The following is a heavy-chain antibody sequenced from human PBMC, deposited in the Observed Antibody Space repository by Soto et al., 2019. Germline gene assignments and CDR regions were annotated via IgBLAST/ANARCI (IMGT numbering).Heavy chain of an antibody. CDR2: INTYHGNT. D-gene: IGHD6-13*01. Sequence: QVQLVQSGAELKKPGASVKVSCKASGYTFTNYGISWVRQAPGPGLEWMGWINTYHGNTKYAQKLQGRVTMTKDTSTSTAYMELTSLRSDDTAVYYCARSPGYSASWGYFYYGMKIWGQGTTVIVSS. V-gene: IGHV1-18*01. J-gene: IGHJ6*02. CDR3: ARSPGYSASWGYFYYGMKI. CDR1: GYTFTNYG.